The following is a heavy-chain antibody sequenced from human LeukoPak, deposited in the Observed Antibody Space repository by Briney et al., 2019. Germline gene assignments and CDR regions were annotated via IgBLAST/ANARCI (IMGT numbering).Heavy chain of an antibody. CDR2: IIPIFGTA. CDR1: GCTFSSYT. J-gene: IGHJ5*02. V-gene: IGHV1-69*05. Sequence: GASVKVSCKASGCTFSSYTISWMRQAPGQGLEWMGRIIPIFGTANSAQKCQGRVTITTDESTSTAYMELSSLRSEDTAVYYCARDFWSGYSNWFDPWGQGTLVTVSS. D-gene: IGHD3-3*01. CDR3: ARDFWSGYSNWFDP.